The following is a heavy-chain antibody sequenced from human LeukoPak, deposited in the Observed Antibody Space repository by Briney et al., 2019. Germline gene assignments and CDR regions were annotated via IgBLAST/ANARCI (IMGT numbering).Heavy chain of an antibody. V-gene: IGHV3-30*02. CDR1: GFTVDSYA. D-gene: IGHD4-17*01. CDR2: IRYDGSNK. CDR3: ARVRNDYGDYVMDY. J-gene: IGHJ4*02. Sequence: GGSLRLSCAASGFTVDSYAMSWVRQAPGKGLEWVAFIRYDGSNKYYADSVKGRFTISRDNSKNTLYLQMNSLRAEDTAVYYCARVRNDYGDYVMDYWGQGTLVTVSS.